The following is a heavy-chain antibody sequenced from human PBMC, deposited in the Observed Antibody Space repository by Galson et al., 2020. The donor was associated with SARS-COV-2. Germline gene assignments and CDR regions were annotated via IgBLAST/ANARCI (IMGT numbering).Heavy chain of an antibody. D-gene: IGHD3-10*01. V-gene: IGHV3-15*01. CDR1: GFSFSKAW. CDR2: IKSISDGGTV. CDR3: TTYGWGSPPHYVDY. J-gene: IGHJ4*02. Sequence: GESLKISCAASGFSFSKAWMSWVRQAPGKGLEWVGRIKSISDGGTVEYAAPVKGRFTISRDDSKNTLYLQMNSLKTDDTAVYYCTTYGWGSPPHYVDYWGQGIQVTVSS.